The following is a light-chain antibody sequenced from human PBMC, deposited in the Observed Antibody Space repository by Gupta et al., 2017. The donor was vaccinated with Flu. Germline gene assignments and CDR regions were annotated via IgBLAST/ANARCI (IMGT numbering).Light chain of an antibody. Sequence: SSDIGTHNLVSWYQQHPDKAPKLVISEVSKRPSGVSNRFSGSKSGNAAFLTISGLQTEDEADYYCCSYVGSSTFVFGTGTKVTVL. J-gene: IGLJ1*01. V-gene: IGLV2-23*02. CDR1: SSDIGTHNL. CDR2: EVS. CDR3: CSYVGSSTFV.